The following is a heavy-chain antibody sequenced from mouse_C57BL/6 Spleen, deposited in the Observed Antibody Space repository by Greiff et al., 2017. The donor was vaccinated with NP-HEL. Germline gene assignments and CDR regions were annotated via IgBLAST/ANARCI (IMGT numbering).Heavy chain of an antibody. D-gene: IGHD2-4*01. CDR1: GYTFTSYT. Sequence: QVQLQQSGAELARPGASVKMSCKASGYTFTSYTMHWVKQRPGQGLEWIGYINPSSGYTKYNQKFKDKATLTADKSSSTAYMQLSSLTSEDSAVYYCERAWNDDGVGFAYWGQGTLVTVSA. CDR3: ERAWNDDGVGFAY. V-gene: IGHV1-4*01. CDR2: INPSSGYT. J-gene: IGHJ3*01.